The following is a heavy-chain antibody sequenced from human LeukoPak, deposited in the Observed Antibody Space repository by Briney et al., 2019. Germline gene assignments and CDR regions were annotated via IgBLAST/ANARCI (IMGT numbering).Heavy chain of an antibody. CDR3: AKGAYDFWSGYFLFDY. D-gene: IGHD3-3*01. V-gene: IGHV3-23*01. CDR2: ISGSGGST. CDR1: GFTFSSYA. Sequence: PGGSLRLSCAASGFTFSSYAMSWVRQAPGKGLEWVSAISGSGGSTYYADSVKGRFTISRDNSKNTLYLQMNSLRAEDTAVYYCAKGAYDFWSGYFLFDYWGQGTLVTVSS. J-gene: IGHJ4*02.